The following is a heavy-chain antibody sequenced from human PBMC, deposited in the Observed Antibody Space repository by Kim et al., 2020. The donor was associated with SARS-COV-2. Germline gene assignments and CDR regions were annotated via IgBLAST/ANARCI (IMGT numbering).Heavy chain of an antibody. Sequence: GGSLRLSCSASGFTFSSYAMHWVRQAPGKGLEYVSAISSNGGSTYYADSVKGRFTISRDNSKNTLYLQMSSLRAEDTAVYYCVKDKGRTYYDILTGYYRESKYYYYSGMDVWGQGTTVTVSS. CDR3: VKDKGRTYYDILTGYYRESKYYYYSGMDV. CDR1: GFTFSSYA. D-gene: IGHD3-9*01. CDR2: ISSNGGST. V-gene: IGHV3-64D*09. J-gene: IGHJ6*02.